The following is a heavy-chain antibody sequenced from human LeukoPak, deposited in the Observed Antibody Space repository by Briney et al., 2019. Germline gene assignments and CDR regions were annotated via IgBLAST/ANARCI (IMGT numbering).Heavy chain of an antibody. CDR2: INHSGST. J-gene: IGHJ4*02. D-gene: IGHD3-22*01. CDR3: ARCYYDSSGYYFDY. Sequence: SETLSLTCAVYGGSFSGYYWSWIRQPPGKGLEWIGEINHSGSTNYNPSLKSRVTISVDTSKNQFSLKLSSVTAADTAVYYCARCYYDSSGYYFDYWGQGTLVTVSS. V-gene: IGHV4-34*01. CDR1: GGSFSGYY.